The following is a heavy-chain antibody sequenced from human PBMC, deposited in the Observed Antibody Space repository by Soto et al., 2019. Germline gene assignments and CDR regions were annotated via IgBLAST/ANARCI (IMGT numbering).Heavy chain of an antibody. V-gene: IGHV4-34*01. CDR2: INHSGTS. CDR3: ARGEITLLGGMDV. Sequence: SETLSLTCTVSSGSFRGYYWGWVRQPPGKGLEWIGEINHSGTSSYHPSLKSRVTISVATSKNQFSLTLNSVTPADTAVYYCARGEITLLGGMDVWGQGTTVTVS. D-gene: IGHD3-10*01. CDR1: SGSFRGYY. J-gene: IGHJ6*02.